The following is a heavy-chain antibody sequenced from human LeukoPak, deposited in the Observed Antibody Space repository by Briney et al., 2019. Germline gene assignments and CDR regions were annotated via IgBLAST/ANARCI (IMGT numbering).Heavy chain of an antibody. J-gene: IGHJ4*02. CDR2: VYSDGTT. CDR1: GVTFSSDY. V-gene: IGHV3-53*01. Sequence: PGGSLRLSCAASGVTFSSDYISWVRQAPGKGLEWVSVVYSDGTTNYADSVRGRFATSRDTSKNTIYLQMNSLRADDTAVYYCARAETAAGSYWGQGTLVTVSA. CDR3: ARAETAAGSY. D-gene: IGHD6-13*01.